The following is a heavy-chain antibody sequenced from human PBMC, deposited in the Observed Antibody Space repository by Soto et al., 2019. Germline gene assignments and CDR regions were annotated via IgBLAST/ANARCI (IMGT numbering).Heavy chain of an antibody. J-gene: IGHJ6*02. Sequence: EVQLVESGGGLVQPGGSLRLSCAASGFTFSTYWMHWVRQAPGKGLVWVSRINGDGSSTSYVDSVKGRFTISRDNAKNTLYLQMNSLRAEDTAVYYCARGYCSGGSCSPGGMDVWGQGTTVTVSS. CDR3: ARGYCSGGSCSPGGMDV. V-gene: IGHV3-74*01. CDR1: GFTFSTYW. CDR2: INGDGSST. D-gene: IGHD2-15*01.